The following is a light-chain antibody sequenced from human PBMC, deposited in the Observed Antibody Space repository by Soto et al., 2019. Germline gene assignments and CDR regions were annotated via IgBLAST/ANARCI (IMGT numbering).Light chain of an antibody. Sequence: QSALTQPRSVSGSPGQSVTISCTGTSGDVGTYNFVSWYQQHPGKAPKFMIYDVTKRPSGVPDRFSGSKSGNTASLTISGLQAEDEADYYCCSYVGSYTSYVFGTGTKVTVL. V-gene: IGLV2-11*01. CDR2: DVT. CDR3: CSYVGSYTSYV. J-gene: IGLJ1*01. CDR1: SGDVGTYNF.